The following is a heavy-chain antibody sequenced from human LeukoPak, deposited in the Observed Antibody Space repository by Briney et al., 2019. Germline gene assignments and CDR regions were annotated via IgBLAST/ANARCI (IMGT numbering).Heavy chain of an antibody. V-gene: IGHV3-23*01. CDR3: AKDLSSGTGRGFDY. CDR2: IRGSGETT. J-gene: IGHJ4*02. CDR1: GFPFSAYA. D-gene: IGHD3/OR15-3a*01. Sequence: GGSLKLSCVASGFPFSAYAMSWVRQAPGKGLEWVSGIRGSGETTYYAESVKGRFIIQRDNSKNTLYLQMNSLRAEDTALYYCAKDLSSGTGRGFDYWGQGTLVTVSS.